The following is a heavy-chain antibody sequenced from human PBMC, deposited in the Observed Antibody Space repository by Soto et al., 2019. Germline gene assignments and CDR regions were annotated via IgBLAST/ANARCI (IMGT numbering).Heavy chain of an antibody. CDR1: GGSFSGYY. Sequence: CAVYGGSFSGYYWNWIRQPPGKGLEWIGEIDHSGYTNYNPSLKSRVTISVDTSKNQFSLRLTSVTAADTAVYYCARVRDWFDPWGQGTLVTVSS. CDR3: ARVRDWFDP. CDR2: IDHSGYT. V-gene: IGHV4-34*01. D-gene: IGHD3-3*01. J-gene: IGHJ5*02.